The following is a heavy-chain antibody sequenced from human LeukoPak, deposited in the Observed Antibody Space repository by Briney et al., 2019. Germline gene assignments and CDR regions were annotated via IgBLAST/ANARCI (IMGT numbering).Heavy chain of an antibody. J-gene: IGHJ4*02. CDR2: IYSGGST. CDR3: AASSSSKQPPFDY. CDR1: GFTVSSNY. V-gene: IGHV3-53*01. Sequence: GGSLRLSCAASGFTVSSNYMSWVRQAPGRGLEWVSVIYSGGSTYYADSVKGRFTISRDNSKNTLYLQMNSLRAEDTAVYYCAASSSSKQPPFDYWGQGTLVTVSS. D-gene: IGHD2-2*01.